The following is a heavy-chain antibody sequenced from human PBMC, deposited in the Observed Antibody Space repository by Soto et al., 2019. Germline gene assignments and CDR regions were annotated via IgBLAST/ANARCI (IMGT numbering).Heavy chain of an antibody. CDR2: ISDSGDRT. V-gene: IGHV3-23*01. CDR1: GFTLSMSA. CDR3: AKDRGIIVKAGDAFDV. D-gene: IGHD3-16*02. Sequence: EVQLMESGGGLVQPGGSLRLSCAGSGFTLSMSAVSWVRQAPGKGLEWVSYISDSGDRTYYADSVKGRFTISRDRSKNTVSLQMNTLRAEDTALYYCAKDRGIIVKAGDAFDVWGLGTMVTVSS. J-gene: IGHJ3*01.